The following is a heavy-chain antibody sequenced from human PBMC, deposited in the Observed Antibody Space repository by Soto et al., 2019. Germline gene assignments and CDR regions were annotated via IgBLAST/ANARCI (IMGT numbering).Heavy chain of an antibody. CDR2: MSASGGST. V-gene: IGHV3-23*01. CDR3: AKSSWSQSLILHS. Sequence: GGSLRLSCAASGFTFSSYAMSWVRQAPGKGLEWVSGMSASGGSTYYADSVKGRFTISRDNSKNTMYMQMNSLRAEDTAVYYCAKSSWSQSLILHSWGQGTLVTVSS. J-gene: IGHJ4*02. D-gene: IGHD2-8*02. CDR1: GFTFSSYA.